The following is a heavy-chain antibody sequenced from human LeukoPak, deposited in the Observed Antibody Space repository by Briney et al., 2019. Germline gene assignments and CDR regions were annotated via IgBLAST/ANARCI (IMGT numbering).Heavy chain of an antibody. V-gene: IGHV3-21*01. CDR2: ITESSSFI. CDR3: ARQRGYCSSGVCRGWFDP. CDR1: GFTLRNYN. Sequence: PGGSLMHSCPAPGFTLRNYNMNSVRHASGKVLDSLSSITESSSFIQYADSLKGRFAISRDNAKNSLYLQMNSLRAEDTAVYYCARQRGYCSSGVCRGWFDPWGQGTLVTVSS. D-gene: IGHD2-8*01. J-gene: IGHJ5*02.